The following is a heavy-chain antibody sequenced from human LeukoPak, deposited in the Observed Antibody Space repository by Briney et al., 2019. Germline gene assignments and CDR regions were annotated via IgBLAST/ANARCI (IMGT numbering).Heavy chain of an antibody. D-gene: IGHD4-23*01. CDR2: ISYDGRDK. Sequence: GGSLRLSCAASGFTFSSYGMQWVRQAPGKELEWVAIISYDGRDKFYEDSVKGRFTISRDNSKNTLYLQMNNLRAEDTAVYYCAKPTTVLTSYYFDYWGQGTLVTVSS. J-gene: IGHJ4*02. CDR1: GFTFSSYG. V-gene: IGHV3-30*18. CDR3: AKPTTVLTSYYFDY.